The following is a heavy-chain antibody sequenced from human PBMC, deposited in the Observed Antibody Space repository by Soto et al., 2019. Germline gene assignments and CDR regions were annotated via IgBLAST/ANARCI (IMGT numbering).Heavy chain of an antibody. V-gene: IGHV3-53*01. CDR2: IYSGGST. Sequence: WGSLRLSYAVSGVSVRANYMSWVRQAPGKGLEWVSVIYSGGSTYYADSVKGRFTISRDNSKNTLYLQMNSLRAEDTAVYYCARAFVVAATYYYGMDVWGQGTTVTVSS. CDR1: GVSVRANY. J-gene: IGHJ6*02. CDR3: ARAFVVAATYYYGMDV. D-gene: IGHD2-15*01.